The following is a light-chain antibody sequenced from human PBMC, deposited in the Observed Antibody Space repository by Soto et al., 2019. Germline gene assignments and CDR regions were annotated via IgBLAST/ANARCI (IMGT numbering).Light chain of an antibody. CDR2: QAS. V-gene: IGKV1-5*03. CDR3: QQYNTYQLYS. Sequence: DIHMTQSPSTVSASVGDRVTITCRASQSVNNWLAWHQQKPGKAPKVLIYQASNLETGVPSRFSGSGSGTEFTLPIVSLQPEDSAIYYCQQYNTYQLYSFGQGTKLEI. J-gene: IGKJ2*03. CDR1: QSVNNW.